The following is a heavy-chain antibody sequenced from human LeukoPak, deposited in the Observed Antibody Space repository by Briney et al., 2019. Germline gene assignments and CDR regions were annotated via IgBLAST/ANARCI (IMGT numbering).Heavy chain of an antibody. CDR1: GFTFSSYS. CDR3: ARDIPLSGYSYGFHWFDP. Sequence: GGSLRLSCAASGFTFSSYSMNWVRQAPGKGLDGVSSISSSSSYIYYADSVKGRFTISRDNAKNSLYLQMNSLRAEDTAVYYCARDIPLSGYSYGFHWFDPWGQGTLVTVSS. V-gene: IGHV3-21*01. J-gene: IGHJ5*02. CDR2: ISSSSSYI. D-gene: IGHD5-18*01.